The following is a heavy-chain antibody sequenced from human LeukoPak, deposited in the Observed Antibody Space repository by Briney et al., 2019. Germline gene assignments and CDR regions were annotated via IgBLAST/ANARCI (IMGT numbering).Heavy chain of an antibody. CDR1: GFTFSNYG. D-gene: IGHD2-2*01. Sequence: PGGSLRLSCAASGFTFSNYGMHWVRQAPGKGLQWVAVISYDGNNKYYTDSVKGRFTISRDNSENTLYLQMNSLRADDTAVYYCAKDVDIVVILGVTYDYWGQGTLVTVSS. CDR3: AKDVDIVVILGVTYDY. J-gene: IGHJ4*02. CDR2: ISYDGNNK. V-gene: IGHV3-30*18.